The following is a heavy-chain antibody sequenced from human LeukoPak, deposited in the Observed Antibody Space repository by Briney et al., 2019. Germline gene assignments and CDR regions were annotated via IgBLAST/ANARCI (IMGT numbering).Heavy chain of an antibody. CDR2: IRYDGSNK. J-gene: IGHJ4*02. Sequence: GGSLRLSCAASGFTFSSYSMNWVRQAPGKGLEWVAFIRYDGSNKYYADSVKGRFTISRDNSKNTLYLQMNSLRAEDTAVYYCAKVTDYYGSGSYPDFDYWGQGTLVTVSS. V-gene: IGHV3-30*02. CDR3: AKVTDYYGSGSYPDFDY. D-gene: IGHD3-10*01. CDR1: GFTFSSYS.